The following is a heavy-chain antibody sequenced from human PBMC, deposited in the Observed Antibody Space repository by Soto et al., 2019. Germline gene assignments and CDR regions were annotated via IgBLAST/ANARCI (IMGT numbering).Heavy chain of an antibody. CDR1: GYTFTNFY. CDR3: ARGLASGDY. J-gene: IGHJ4*02. Sequence: QVQLVQSGAEVKEPGASVKISCKGSGYTFTNFYIHWVQQAPGQGLEWMGIVNPNGGSTNYAQNFKGRITISRDTSTSTVYMDLSSLRSEDTAVYYCARGLASGDYWGQGTLVTVSS. CDR2: VNPNGGST. V-gene: IGHV1-46*01. D-gene: IGHD6-6*01.